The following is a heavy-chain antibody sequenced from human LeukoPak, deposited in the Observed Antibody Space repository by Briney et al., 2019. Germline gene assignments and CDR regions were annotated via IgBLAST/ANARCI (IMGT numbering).Heavy chain of an antibody. CDR2: IKNDGSEK. J-gene: IGHJ4*02. CDR1: GFPFSTYW. D-gene: IGHD5-12*01. CDR3: TRDSGLTGYDLLDY. V-gene: IGHV3-7*01. Sequence: GGSLRLTCAASGFPFSTYWITWVRQAPGKGLEWVANIKNDGSEKYYVDSVKGRFTISRDNAENSLFLQMNSLRVEDTAIYYCTRDSGLTGYDLLDYWGQGTLVTVSS.